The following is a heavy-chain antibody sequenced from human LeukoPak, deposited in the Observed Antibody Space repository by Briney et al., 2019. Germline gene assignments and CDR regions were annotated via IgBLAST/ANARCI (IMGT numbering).Heavy chain of an antibody. V-gene: IGHV3-23*01. Sequence: GGSLRLSCAASGFTFRNYAMSWVRQAPGKGLEWVSLISGSGGSTYYADSVKGRFTISRDNSKNTLYLQVNSLRAEDTAVYYCAKDPSYIAVAGFDYWGQGTLVTVSS. CDR1: GFTFRNYA. D-gene: IGHD6-19*01. CDR2: ISGSGGST. CDR3: AKDPSYIAVAGFDY. J-gene: IGHJ4*02.